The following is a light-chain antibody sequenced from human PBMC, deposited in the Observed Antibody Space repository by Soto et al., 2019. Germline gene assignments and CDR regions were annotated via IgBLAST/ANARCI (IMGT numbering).Light chain of an antibody. CDR1: QSVNSNY. CDR2: GTS. J-gene: IGKJ1*01. Sequence: EVVLTQSPGTLSLSPGERATLSCRAGQSVNSNYLAWYQQKPGQAPRLLIYGTSTRATGIPDRFSGSGSGTDFTLIISRLEPEDFAVYYCQQRGNWPRTFGQGTKVEIK. CDR3: QQRGNWPRT. V-gene: IGKV3D-20*02.